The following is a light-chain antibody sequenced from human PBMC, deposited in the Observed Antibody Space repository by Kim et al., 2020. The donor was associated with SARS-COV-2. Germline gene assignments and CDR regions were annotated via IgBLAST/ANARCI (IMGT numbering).Light chain of an antibody. J-gene: IGKJ2*01. Sequence: ASVGDSVTITCRASQNINSWLAWYQQKPGRAPKFLIYQASILESGVPSRFSGSRSGTEFTLTISSLQPDDFATYYCQQYETFSGTFGQGTKLEI. CDR2: QAS. CDR3: QQYETFSGT. CDR1: QNINSW. V-gene: IGKV1-5*03.